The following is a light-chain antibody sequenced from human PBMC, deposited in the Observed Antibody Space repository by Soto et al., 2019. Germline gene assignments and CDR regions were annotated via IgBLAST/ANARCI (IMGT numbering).Light chain of an antibody. CDR1: QSVSSN. J-gene: IGKJ4*01. V-gene: IGKV3-15*01. CDR3: QQYNNWPPAFT. CDR2: GAS. Sequence: EIVLTQSPGTLSLSPGERATLSCRASQSVSSNLAWYQQKPGQAPRLLIYGASTRATGIPAWFSGSGSGTEFTLTISSLQSEDFAVYYCQQYNNWPPAFTFGGGTKVDIK.